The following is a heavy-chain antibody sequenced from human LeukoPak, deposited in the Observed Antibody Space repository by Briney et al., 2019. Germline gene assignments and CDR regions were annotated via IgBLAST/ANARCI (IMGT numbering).Heavy chain of an antibody. D-gene: IGHD3-16*01. V-gene: IGHV3-7*01. Sequence: GGSLRLSCIVSGFNFSNYWMNWVRQAPGKGLEWVANIKHDGSEKYYVDSVKGRFSISRDNAKKSLYLQMNSLRVEDTAVYYCARALSHCLDYWGQGTLVTVSP. CDR3: ARALSHCLDY. CDR2: IKHDGSEK. J-gene: IGHJ4*02. CDR1: GFNFSNYW.